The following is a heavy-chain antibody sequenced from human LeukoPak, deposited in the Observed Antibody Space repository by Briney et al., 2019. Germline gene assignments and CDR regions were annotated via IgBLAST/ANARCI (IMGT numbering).Heavy chain of an antibody. J-gene: IGHJ4*02. V-gene: IGHV4-34*01. CDR2: INHSGST. Sequence: SETLSLTCAVYGGSFSGYYWSWIRQPPGKGLEWIGEINHSGSTNYNPSLKSRVTISVDTSKNQFSLKLSSVTAADTAVYYCARVRYDSSGYYSYFDYLAKGTLVTVSS. CDR3: ARVRYDSSGYYSYFDY. D-gene: IGHD3-22*01. CDR1: GGSFSGYY.